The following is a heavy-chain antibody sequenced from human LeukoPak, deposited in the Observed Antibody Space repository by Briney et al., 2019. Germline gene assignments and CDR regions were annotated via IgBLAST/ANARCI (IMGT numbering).Heavy chain of an antibody. CDR2: ISSSSSYI. CDR1: GFTFSSYS. D-gene: IGHD3-9*01. J-gene: IGHJ6*02. V-gene: IGHV3-21*01. CDR3: ARDHEYYDILTGLEYGMDV. Sequence: PGGSLRLSCAASGFTFSSYSMNWVRQAPGKGLEWVSSISSSSSYIYYAGSVKGRFTISRDNAKNSLYLQMNSLRAEDTAVYYCARDHEYYDILTGLEYGMDVWGQGTTVTVSS.